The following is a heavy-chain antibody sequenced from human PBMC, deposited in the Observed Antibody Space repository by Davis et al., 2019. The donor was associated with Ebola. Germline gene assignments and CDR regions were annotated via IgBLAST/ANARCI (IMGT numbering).Heavy chain of an antibody. V-gene: IGHV1-2*06. D-gene: IGHD1-1*01. J-gene: IGHJ5*02. Sequence: GESLKISCKDSGNSFTSHWIGWVRQAPGQGLEWMGRNNPNRGDTEYAQKFQGRVTMTRDTSIRTAYMGLSRRTSDDTAIYYCARGGPSWNPNWLDPWGQGTPVTVSS. CDR1: GNSFTSHW. CDR3: ARGGPSWNPNWLDP. CDR2: NNPNRGDT.